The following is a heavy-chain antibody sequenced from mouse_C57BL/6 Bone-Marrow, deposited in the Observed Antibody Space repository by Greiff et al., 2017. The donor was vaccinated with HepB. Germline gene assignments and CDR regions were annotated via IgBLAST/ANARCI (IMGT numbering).Heavy chain of an antibody. CDR2: INPNNGGT. CDR1: GYTFTDYN. V-gene: IGHV1-18*01. Sequence: EVQLQQPGAELVMPGASVKLSCKASGYTFTDYNMDWVKQSHGKSLEWIGDINPNNGGTIYNQKFKGKATLTVDKSSSTAYMELRSLTSEDTAVYYCARSNYYGSSYDAMDYWGQGTSVTVSS. CDR3: ARSNYYGSSYDAMDY. J-gene: IGHJ4*01. D-gene: IGHD1-1*01.